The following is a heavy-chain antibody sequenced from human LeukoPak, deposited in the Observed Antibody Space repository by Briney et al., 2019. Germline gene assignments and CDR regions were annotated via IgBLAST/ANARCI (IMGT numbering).Heavy chain of an antibody. D-gene: IGHD5-18*01. Sequence: PSQTLSLTCAVSGGSISIGGYSWSWIRQPPGKGLEWIGYIYHSGSTYYNPSLKSRVTISVDRSKNQFSLKLSSVTAADTAVYYCARDVTGYSPRGAFDIWGQGTMVTVSS. V-gene: IGHV4-30-2*01. CDR2: IYHSGST. CDR3: ARDVTGYSPRGAFDI. CDR1: GGSISIGGYS. J-gene: IGHJ3*02.